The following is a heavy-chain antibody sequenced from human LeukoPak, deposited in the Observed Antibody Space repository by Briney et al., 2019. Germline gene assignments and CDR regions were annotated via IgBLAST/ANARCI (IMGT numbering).Heavy chain of an antibody. CDR2: INHSGST. D-gene: IGHD3-10*01. CDR1: GGAVGGYY. V-gene: IGHV4-34*01. CDR3: TSLHVLKWFGEFQGRFDP. Sequence: ADPQSHTCAVYGGAVGGYYWSWIRQPPGKGLEWIGEINHSGSTNYSPSLKSRVTISVDTSKSQFSLKLSSVTAADTAVYYCTSLHVLKWFGEFQGRFDPWGQGTLVTVSS. J-gene: IGHJ5*02.